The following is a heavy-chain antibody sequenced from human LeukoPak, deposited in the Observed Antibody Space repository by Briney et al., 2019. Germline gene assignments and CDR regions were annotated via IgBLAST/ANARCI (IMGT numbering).Heavy chain of an antibody. D-gene: IGHD6-13*01. CDR2: IYTSGST. Sequence: KPSETLSLTCTVSGGSISSYYWSWIRQPAGKGLEWIGRIYTSGSTNYNPSLKSRVTMSVDTSKNQFSLKLSSVTAADTAVYYCARDQGYSSSWYYNFDYWGQGTLVTVSS. J-gene: IGHJ4*02. V-gene: IGHV4-4*07. CDR3: ARDQGYSSSWYYNFDY. CDR1: GGSISSYY.